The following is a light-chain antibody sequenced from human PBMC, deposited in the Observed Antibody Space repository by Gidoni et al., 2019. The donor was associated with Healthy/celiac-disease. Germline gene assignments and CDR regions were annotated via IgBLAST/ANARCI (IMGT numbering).Light chain of an antibody. CDR3: SSYTSSSTLVV. J-gene: IGLJ2*01. Sequence: QSALTQPASVSGSPVQSITISFTGISSDVGGYNYVSCYQQHPVKAPKLMIYDVSNRPSAVSNRFAGSKSGNTASLTISGLQAEDEADYYCSSYTSSSTLVVFGGGTKLTVL. CDR2: DVS. V-gene: IGLV2-14*01. CDR1: SSDVGGYNY.